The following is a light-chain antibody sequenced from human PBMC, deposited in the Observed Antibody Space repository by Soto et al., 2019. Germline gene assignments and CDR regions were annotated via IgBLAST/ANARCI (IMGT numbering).Light chain of an antibody. V-gene: IGLV1-44*01. J-gene: IGLJ2*01. Sequence: QSLLTQPPSASGIPGQRVTISCSGSSSNIGSKTVSWYQQLPGTAPKVLIYTNDQRPSGVPDRFSGSKSGTSASLAISGLQSEDEAEYYCAAWDNSLSGVVFGGGTKVTVL. CDR2: TND. CDR3: AAWDNSLSGVV. CDR1: SSNIGSKT.